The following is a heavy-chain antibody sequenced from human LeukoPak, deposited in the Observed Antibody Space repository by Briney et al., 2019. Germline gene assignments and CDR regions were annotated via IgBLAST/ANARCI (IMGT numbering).Heavy chain of an antibody. CDR1: GGSFSGYY. V-gene: IGHV4-34*01. CDR3: ARLRGATVAHNWFDP. J-gene: IGHJ5*02. D-gene: IGHD6-19*01. CDR2: INHSGST. Sequence: PSETLSLTCAVYGGSFSGYYWSWIREPPGRGLEWIGDINHSGSTNYNPSLKSRVTISVDTSKNQCSLRLSSVTAADTAVYYCARLRGATVAHNWFDPWGQGTLLTVSS.